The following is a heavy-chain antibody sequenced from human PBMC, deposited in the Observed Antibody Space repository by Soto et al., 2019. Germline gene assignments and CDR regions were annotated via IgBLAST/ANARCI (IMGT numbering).Heavy chain of an antibody. CDR2: IIPIFGTA. Sequence: QVQLVQSGAEVKKPGSSVKVSCKASGGTFSSYAISWVRQAPGQGLEWMGGIIPIFGTANYAQKFQGRVTITADESTSTAYMGPSSLRSEDTAGYYCARGYDGSGSYGNGFDPWGQGTLVTVSS. D-gene: IGHD3-10*01. J-gene: IGHJ5*02. V-gene: IGHV1-69*01. CDR1: GGTFSSYA. CDR3: ARGYDGSGSYGNGFDP.